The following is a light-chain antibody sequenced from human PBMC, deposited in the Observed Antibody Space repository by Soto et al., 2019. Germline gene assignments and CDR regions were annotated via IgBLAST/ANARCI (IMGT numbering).Light chain of an antibody. J-gene: IGLJ2*01. CDR3: SSYTTSSTLS. V-gene: IGLV2-14*01. Sequence: QSVLTQPASVSGSPGQSITISCTGTSSDIGAYNFVSWYQQHPGKAPKLMIYDVSIRPSGVSNRFSGSKSGDMASLSISGLQAEDEADYYCSSYTTSSTLSFGGGTKLTVL. CDR1: SSDIGAYNF. CDR2: DVS.